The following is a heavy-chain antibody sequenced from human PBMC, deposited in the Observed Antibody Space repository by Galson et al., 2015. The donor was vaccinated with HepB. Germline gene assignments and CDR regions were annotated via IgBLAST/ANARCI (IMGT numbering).Heavy chain of an antibody. Sequence: SVKVSCKASGYTFPRHAIHWVRQAPGQRLEWMGWINVGNGNTKSSQNFQGRLTITRDISATTAYMELSGLRSEDTAVYYCAREGATGYPSDTFDFWGQGTMVTVSS. CDR2: INVGNGNT. J-gene: IGHJ3*01. CDR3: AREGATGYPSDTFDF. D-gene: IGHD5-12*01. CDR1: GYTFPRHA. V-gene: IGHV1-3*01.